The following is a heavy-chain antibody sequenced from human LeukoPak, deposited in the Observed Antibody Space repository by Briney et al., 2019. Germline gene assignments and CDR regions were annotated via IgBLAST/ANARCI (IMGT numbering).Heavy chain of an antibody. J-gene: IGHJ6*03. Sequence: ASVKVSCKASGYTFTSYDINWVRQATGQGLEWMGWMNPNSGNIGYAQKFQGRVTMTKNTSITKAYMELSSLRCEDTAVDYCARALSWTTESYYYMDVWGKGTTVSVSS. D-gene: IGHD3/OR15-3a*01. CDR2: MNPNSGNI. CDR1: GYTFTSYD. CDR3: ARALSWTTESYYYMDV. V-gene: IGHV1-8*01.